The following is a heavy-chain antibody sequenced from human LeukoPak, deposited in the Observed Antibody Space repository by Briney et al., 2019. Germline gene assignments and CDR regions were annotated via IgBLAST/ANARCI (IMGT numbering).Heavy chain of an antibody. CDR2: INPDAGDT. CDR3: ARLSTATRHWLAASDI. D-gene: IGHD6-19*01. Sequence: GSVKVSCKASGYSFTDYFLYWVRQAPGQGLEWMGRINPDAGDTNYAQTFQGRITMTRDTSISTAYMELSNLKSDDTAVYYCARLSTATRHWLAASDIWGQGTVVTVSS. CDR1: GYSFTDYF. V-gene: IGHV1-2*06. J-gene: IGHJ3*02.